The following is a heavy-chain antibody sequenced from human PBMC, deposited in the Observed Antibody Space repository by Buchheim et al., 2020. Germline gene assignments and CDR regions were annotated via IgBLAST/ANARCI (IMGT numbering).Heavy chain of an antibody. D-gene: IGHD6-19*01. Sequence: QVQLVESGGGVVQPGRSLRLSCAASGFTFSSYGMHWVRQAPGKGLEWVAVISYDGSNKYYADSVKGRFTISRDNSKNTLYLQMNSLRAEDTAVYYCAKLPYSSGFYYYGMDVWGQGT. CDR1: GFTFSSYG. J-gene: IGHJ6*02. V-gene: IGHV3-30*18. CDR3: AKLPYSSGFYYYGMDV. CDR2: ISYDGSNK.